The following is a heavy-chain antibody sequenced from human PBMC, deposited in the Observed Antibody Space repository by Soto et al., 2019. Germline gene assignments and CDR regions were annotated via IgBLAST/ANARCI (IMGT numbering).Heavy chain of an antibody. CDR2: ISGSGAHT. Sequence: EVQLLESGGGLVQPWGSLRLSCTASGFAFRSFAMTWGRQAPGKGLEWVSGISGSGAHTYYADSVKGRFTISRDNSKNTLYVQMNRLRAEDTAVYYCAKDRREVVPDNWFNSWGQGTLVTVSS. J-gene: IGHJ5*01. CDR3: AKDRREVVPDNWFNS. V-gene: IGHV3-23*01. D-gene: IGHD2-2*01. CDR1: GFAFRSFA.